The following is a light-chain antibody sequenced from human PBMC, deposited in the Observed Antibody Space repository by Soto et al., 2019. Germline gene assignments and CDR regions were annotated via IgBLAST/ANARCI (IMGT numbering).Light chain of an antibody. CDR2: RSN. CDR1: SSNIGSNY. Sequence: QSGLTQPPSASGTPGQRVTISCSGSSSNIGSNYVYWYQQFPGTAPKLLIYRSNQRASGVPDRFSGSKSGTSASLAISGLRSEDEADYYCAAWDDSLSVHYVFGTGTKVTVL. J-gene: IGLJ1*01. V-gene: IGLV1-47*01. CDR3: AAWDDSLSVHYV.